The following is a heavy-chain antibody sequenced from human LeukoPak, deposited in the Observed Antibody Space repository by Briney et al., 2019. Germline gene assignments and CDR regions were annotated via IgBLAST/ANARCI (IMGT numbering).Heavy chain of an antibody. D-gene: IGHD3-22*01. Sequence: ASVKVSCKASGYTFTNYGISWVRQAPGQGLEWMRWISAYNGNTNYAQKLQGRVTMTTDTSTSTAYMELRSLRSDDTAVYYCARDYYDSSGYAEYFQHWGQGTLVTVSS. V-gene: IGHV1-18*01. J-gene: IGHJ1*01. CDR3: ARDYYDSSGYAEYFQH. CDR1: GYTFTNYG. CDR2: ISAYNGNT.